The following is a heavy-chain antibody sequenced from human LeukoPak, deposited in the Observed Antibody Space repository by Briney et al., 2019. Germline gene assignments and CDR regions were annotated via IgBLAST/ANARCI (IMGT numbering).Heavy chain of an antibody. CDR2: ISSRSSYI. CDR3: ASGVNYFDY. J-gene: IGHJ4*02. D-gene: IGHD3-3*01. Sequence: PGGSLRLSCAASGFTFSSYWMHWVRQAPGKGLEWVSSISSRSSYIFYADSVKGRFTISRDNAKKSLYLQMNSLRAEDTAVYYCASGVNYFDYWGQGTLVTVSS. CDR1: GFTFSSYW. V-gene: IGHV3-21*01.